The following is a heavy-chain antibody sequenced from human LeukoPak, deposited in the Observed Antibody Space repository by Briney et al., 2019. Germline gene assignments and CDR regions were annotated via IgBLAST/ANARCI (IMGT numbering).Heavy chain of an antibody. J-gene: IGHJ4*02. CDR2: IYYSGST. Sequence: SETLSLTCAVYGGSFSGYYWSWIRQPPGKGLEWIGSIYYSGSTYYNPSLKSRVTISVDTSKNQFSLKLSSVTAADTAVYYCARDVRRVIDYWGQGTLVTVSS. V-gene: IGHV4-34*01. D-gene: IGHD3-10*02. CDR1: GGSFSGYY. CDR3: ARDVRRVIDY.